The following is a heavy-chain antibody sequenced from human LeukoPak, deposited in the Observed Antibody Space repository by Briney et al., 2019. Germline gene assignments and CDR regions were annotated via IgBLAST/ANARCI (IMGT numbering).Heavy chain of an antibody. J-gene: IGHJ5*02. V-gene: IGHV1-2*02. CDR2: INPNSGGT. CDR1: GYTFTGYY. CDR3: ARDFVDLGYCSGGSCYRNWFDP. D-gene: IGHD2-15*01. Sequence: ASVKVSCKASGYTFTGYYMHWVRQAPGQGLEWMGWINPNSGGTNYAQKFQGRVTMTRDTSISTAYMELSRLRSEDTAVYYCARDFVDLGYCSGGSCYRNWFDPWGQGTLVTVSS.